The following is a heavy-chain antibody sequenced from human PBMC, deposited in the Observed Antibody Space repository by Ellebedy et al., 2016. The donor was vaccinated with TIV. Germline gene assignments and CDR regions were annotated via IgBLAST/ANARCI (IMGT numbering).Heavy chain of an antibody. V-gene: IGHV4-61*08. CDR2: IYYSGST. CDR3: ARDRAADAFDV. J-gene: IGHJ3*01. Sequence: SETLSLTXTVSGGSVNSGGYYCSWIRQPPGKGLEWIGYIYYSGSTNYNPSLKSRVTISVDTSKNQFSLKLTSVAAADTAVYYCARDRAADAFDVWGQGTMVTVSS. CDR1: GGSVNSGGYY. D-gene: IGHD2-15*01.